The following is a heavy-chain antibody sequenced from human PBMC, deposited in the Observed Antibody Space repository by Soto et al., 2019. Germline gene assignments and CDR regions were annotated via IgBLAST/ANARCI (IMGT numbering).Heavy chain of an antibody. J-gene: IGHJ3*02. D-gene: IGHD3-9*01. CDR3: ARDILRYFDKLDEAGDDAFDI. CDR1: GYTFTSHA. V-gene: IGHV1-18*01. Sequence: ASVKVSCKASGYTFTSHAITWVRQAPGQGLEWMGWISAYNGKTNYAQKLQGRVTMTTDTSTSTAYMEMRGLRSDDTAVYYCARDILRYFDKLDEAGDDAFDIWGQGTMVTVSS. CDR2: ISAYNGKT.